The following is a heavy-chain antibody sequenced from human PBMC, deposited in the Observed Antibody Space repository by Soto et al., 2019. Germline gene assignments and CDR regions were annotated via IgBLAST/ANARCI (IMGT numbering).Heavy chain of an antibody. Sequence: QAQLVQSGAEVKKPGSSVKVSCKASGGTFSSYAISWVRQAPGQGLEWMGGIIPIFGTADYAQKFQGRVTITADESTSTAYMELISLRSEDTAVYYCARCAQDLGDIVVVPAANTNYYYYYGMDVWGQGTTVTVSS. CDR3: ARCAQDLGDIVVVPAANTNYYYYYGMDV. CDR2: IIPIFGTA. V-gene: IGHV1-69*01. D-gene: IGHD2-2*01. J-gene: IGHJ6*02. CDR1: GGTFSSYA.